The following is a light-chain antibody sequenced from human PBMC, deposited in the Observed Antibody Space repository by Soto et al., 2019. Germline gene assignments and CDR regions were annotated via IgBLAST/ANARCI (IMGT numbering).Light chain of an antibody. CDR2: GAS. V-gene: IGKV3-15*01. CDR1: QSISNS. Sequence: EIVMTQSPASLSVSPGETATLSCRASQSISNSLAWYQQKPGQAPSLLIYGASTRATGIPARFSGSGSGSEFTLTISSLQSEDSALYYCQQYNNWPPRTFGQGTKLEIK. J-gene: IGKJ2*01. CDR3: QQYNNWPPRT.